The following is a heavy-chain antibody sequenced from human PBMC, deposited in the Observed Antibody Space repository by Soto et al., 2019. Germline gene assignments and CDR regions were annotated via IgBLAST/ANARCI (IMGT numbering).Heavy chain of an antibody. CDR3: VVAAQPYSFHY. J-gene: IGHJ4*02. Sequence: ASVKVSCKASGYTFTSYGISWVRQAPGQGLEWMGWISAYNSNTNYAQKLPGRVTMTTDTSTSTAYMALRSLRSDHTAAYYRVVAAQPYSFHYWGQGTLVTVS. V-gene: IGHV1-18*01. CDR2: ISAYNSNT. CDR1: GYTFTSYG. D-gene: IGHD2-15*01.